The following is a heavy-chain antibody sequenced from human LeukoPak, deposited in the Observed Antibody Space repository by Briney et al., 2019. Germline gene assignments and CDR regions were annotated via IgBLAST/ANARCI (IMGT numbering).Heavy chain of an antibody. CDR2: ISSSGSSR. CDR3: ARVFGASSSSGGGFDY. J-gene: IGHJ4*02. Sequence: GGSLRLSCAASGFTFSDFYMSWIRQAPGKGLGCISYISSSGSSRYYADSVKGRFTISRDNVKNSLYLQINSLRAEDTAVYYCARVFGASSSSGGGFDYWGQGTLVTVSS. V-gene: IGHV3-11*01. CDR1: GFTFSDFY. D-gene: IGHD6-6*01.